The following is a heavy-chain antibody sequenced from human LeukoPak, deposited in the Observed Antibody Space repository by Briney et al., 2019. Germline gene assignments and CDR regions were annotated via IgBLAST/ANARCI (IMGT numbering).Heavy chain of an antibody. CDR1: GFTFSSYA. Sequence: QTGGSLRLSCAASGFTFSSYAMSLVRQAPGKGLEWVSAISGSGGSTYYADAVKGRFIISRANSRNTLYLQMHSLGAEGTAIYYWANTIVRGVASMDVWGQGTTVTVSS. CDR3: ANTIVRGVASMDV. D-gene: IGHD3-10*01. CDR2: ISGSGGST. J-gene: IGHJ6*02. V-gene: IGHV3-23*01.